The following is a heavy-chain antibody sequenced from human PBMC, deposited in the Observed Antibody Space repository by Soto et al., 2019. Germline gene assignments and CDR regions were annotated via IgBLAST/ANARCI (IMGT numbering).Heavy chain of an antibody. Sequence: QVQLHQWGAGLLRPSETLSLTCTVYGGSFTGYYWSWIRQSPGKGLEWIGEINYGAGPIYNPSLKRRVVIEIDAPKNHLSLKLTSVTAADTAVYYCARHYDVDFDYWGQGVLVTVDS. J-gene: IGHJ4*02. V-gene: IGHV4-34*01. D-gene: IGHD5-12*01. CDR3: ARHYDVDFDY. CDR1: GGSFTGYY. CDR2: INYGAGP.